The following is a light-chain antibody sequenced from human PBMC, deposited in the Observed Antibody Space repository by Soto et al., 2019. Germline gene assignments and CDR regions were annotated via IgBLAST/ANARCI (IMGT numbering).Light chain of an antibody. V-gene: IGKV1-39*01. Sequence: DIQMTQSPSSLSASVGDRVTITCRASQSISSYLNWYQQKPGKAPKLLIYAASILQSGVPSRFSGSRSGTDFTLTISSLQPEDFATYYCQQSYSTPPTFGQGTKVEIK. CDR1: QSISSY. CDR3: QQSYSTPPT. CDR2: AAS. J-gene: IGKJ1*01.